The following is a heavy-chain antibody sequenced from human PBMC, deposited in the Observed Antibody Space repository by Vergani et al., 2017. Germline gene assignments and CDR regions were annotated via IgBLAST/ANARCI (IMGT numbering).Heavy chain of an antibody. CDR2: INPNSGGT. CDR3: ARDDREGATPFDY. D-gene: IGHD1-26*01. Sequence: QVQLVQSGAEVKKPGASVKVSCKASGYTFTGYYMHWVRQAPGQGLEWMGWINPNSGGTNYAQKFQGRGTMTRETYISTAYMELSRLRSDDTAVYYCARDDREGATPFDYWGQGTLVTVSS. V-gene: IGHV1-2*02. CDR1: GYTFTGYY. J-gene: IGHJ4*02.